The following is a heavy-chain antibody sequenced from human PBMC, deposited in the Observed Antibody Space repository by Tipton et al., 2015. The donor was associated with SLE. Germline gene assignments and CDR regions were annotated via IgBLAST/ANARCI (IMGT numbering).Heavy chain of an antibody. V-gene: IGHV4-39*07. Sequence: TLSLTCTVSGGSISSSSYYWGWIRQPPGKGLEWIGSIYYSGSTYYNPSLKGRVTISVDTSKNQFSLKLSSVTAADTAVYYCVLGQVALDIWGQGTMVTVSS. CDR1: GGSISSSSYY. CDR3: VLGQVALDI. J-gene: IGHJ3*02. CDR2: IYYSGST.